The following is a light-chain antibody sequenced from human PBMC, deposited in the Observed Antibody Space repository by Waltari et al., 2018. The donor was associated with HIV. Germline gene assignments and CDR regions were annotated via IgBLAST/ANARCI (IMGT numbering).Light chain of an antibody. V-gene: IGKV4-1*01. Sequence: DIVMTQSPDSLVVSLGERATINCKSSQSVLYSSNNKNYLAWYQQKPGQPPKLLIYWASTRESGVPDRFSGSGSGTDFTRTISSLQAEDVAVYYCQQYYSTPRAFGQGTKLGIK. J-gene: IGKJ2*01. CDR3: QQYYSTPRA. CDR1: QSVLYSSNNKNY. CDR2: WAS.